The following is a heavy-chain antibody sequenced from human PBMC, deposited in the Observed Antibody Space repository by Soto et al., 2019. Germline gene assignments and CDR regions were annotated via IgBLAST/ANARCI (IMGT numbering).Heavy chain of an antibody. CDR3: ARIVGADRRWFDP. D-gene: IGHD1-26*01. CDR2: MNPNSGNT. V-gene: IGHV1-8*01. CDR1: GYTFTSYD. Sequence: ASVKVSCKASGYTFTSYDINWVRQATGQGLEWMGWMNPNSGNTGYAQKFQGRVTMTTDTSTSTAYMELRSLRSDDTAVYYCARIVGADRRWFDPWGQGTLVTVSS. J-gene: IGHJ5*02.